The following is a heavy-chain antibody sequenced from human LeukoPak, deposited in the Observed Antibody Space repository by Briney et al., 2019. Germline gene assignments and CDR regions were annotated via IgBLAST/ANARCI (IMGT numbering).Heavy chain of an antibody. Sequence: PSETLSLTCTVSGGSISSSSYYWGWIRQPPGKGLEWIGSIYYSGSTYYNPSLKSRVTISVDTSKNQFSLKLSSVTAADTAVYYCARHPYSSSSDYWGQGTLVTVSS. CDR2: IYYSGST. J-gene: IGHJ4*02. D-gene: IGHD6-6*01. V-gene: IGHV4-39*01. CDR3: ARHPYSSSSDY. CDR1: GGSISSSSYY.